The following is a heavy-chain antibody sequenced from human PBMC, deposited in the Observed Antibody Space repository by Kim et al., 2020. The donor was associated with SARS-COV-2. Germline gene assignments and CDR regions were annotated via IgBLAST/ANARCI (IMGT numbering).Heavy chain of an antibody. J-gene: IGHJ3*01. Sequence: GGSLRLSCAASEFSFSIYSVSWVRQAPGMGLEWVSSRSSGRNSVYYADSVRGRFTLSRDNVYESVILEMNGLRVEDTAVYYCARDPPYFPGVAFDLWGQGTVVTVSS. V-gene: IGHV3-21*01. CDR1: EFSFSIYS. CDR3: ARDPPYFPGVAFDL. CDR2: RSSGRNSV. D-gene: IGHD1-26*01.